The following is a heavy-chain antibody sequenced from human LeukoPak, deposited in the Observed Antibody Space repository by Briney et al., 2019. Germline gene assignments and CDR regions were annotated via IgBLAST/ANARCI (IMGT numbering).Heavy chain of an antibody. D-gene: IGHD2-15*01. CDR1: GYTFTGYY. J-gene: IGHJ5*02. Sequence: ASVKVSCKASGYTFTGYYMHWVRQAPGQGLEWMGWINPNSGGTNYAQKFQGRFTMTRDTSISTAYMELSRLRSDDTAVYYCAVGYCSGGSCYGTYNWFDPWGQGTLVTVSS. CDR2: INPNSGGT. CDR3: AVGYCSGGSCYGTYNWFDP. V-gene: IGHV1-2*02.